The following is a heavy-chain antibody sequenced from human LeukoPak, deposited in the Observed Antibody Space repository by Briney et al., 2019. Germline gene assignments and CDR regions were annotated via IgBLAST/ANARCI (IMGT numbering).Heavy chain of an antibody. CDR3: ARARRFGGVVADEANFDY. Sequence: GGSLRLSCVASGFTFDTFTINWVRHAPGKGLEWVSSITINSKYIFYADSLKGRFTISRDNAKNSLYLQMNSLRAEDTAVYYCARARRFGGVVADEANFDYWGQGTLVTVSS. V-gene: IGHV3-21*01. D-gene: IGHD3-16*01. J-gene: IGHJ4*02. CDR1: GFTFDTFT. CDR2: ITINSKYI.